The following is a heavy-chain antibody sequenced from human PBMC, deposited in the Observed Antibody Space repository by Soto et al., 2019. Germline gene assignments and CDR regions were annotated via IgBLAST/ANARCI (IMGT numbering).Heavy chain of an antibody. CDR1: GFTFSSYA. CDR2: ISGSGGST. V-gene: IGHV3-23*01. D-gene: IGHD6-13*01. Sequence: GGSLRLSCAASGFTFSSYAMSWVRQAPEKGLEWVSAISGSGGSTYYADSVKGRFTISRDNSKNTLYLQMNSLRAEDTAVYYCAKDMVAAAGTFRFDPWGQGTLVTVSS. J-gene: IGHJ5*02. CDR3: AKDMVAAAGTFRFDP.